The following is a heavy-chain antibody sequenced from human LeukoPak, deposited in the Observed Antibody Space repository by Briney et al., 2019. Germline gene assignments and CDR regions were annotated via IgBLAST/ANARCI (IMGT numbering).Heavy chain of an antibody. J-gene: IGHJ4*02. V-gene: IGHV1-2*02. CDR2: VDPRTGDT. CDR3: AKDWEMRYWQGGFDS. Sequence: ASVKVSCKASGYNFIVYYIHWLRQVPGHGLEWMGWVDPRTGDTHYAQQFRDRLTLTRDTSSSTAYMDLSRLTSDDTAIYFCAKDWEMRYWQGGFDSWGQGTLLTVSS. D-gene: IGHD2-15*01. CDR1: GYNFIVYY.